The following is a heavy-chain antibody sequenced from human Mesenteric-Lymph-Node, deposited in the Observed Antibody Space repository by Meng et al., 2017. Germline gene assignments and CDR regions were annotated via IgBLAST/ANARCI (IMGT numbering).Heavy chain of an antibody. CDR3: AKELANDRPFDY. V-gene: IGHV3-30*18. CDR2: ISYHGVNK. CDR1: GFTVNYYA. J-gene: IGHJ4*02. Sequence: GGSLRLSCAASGFTVNYYAMNWVRQAPGKGLESVATISYHGVNKYYADSVKGRFTISRDNSKSTMYLQMNSRRGEDTAIYYCAKELANDRPFDYWGQGTLVTVSS.